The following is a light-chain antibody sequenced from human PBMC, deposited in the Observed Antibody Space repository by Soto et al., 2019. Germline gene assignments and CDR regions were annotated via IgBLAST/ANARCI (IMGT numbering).Light chain of an antibody. V-gene: IGKV4-1*01. CDR1: QSVLYSSNNKNY. CDR2: WAS. Sequence: DIVMTQSPDSLAVSLGERATINCKSSQSVLYSSNNKNYLAWYQQKPGQPPKLLIYWASTRESGVPDRFSGSGSGTDFTLTISSLHAEDVAVYSCQQYYTTPPTFGQGTKLEIK. CDR3: QQYYTTPPT. J-gene: IGKJ2*01.